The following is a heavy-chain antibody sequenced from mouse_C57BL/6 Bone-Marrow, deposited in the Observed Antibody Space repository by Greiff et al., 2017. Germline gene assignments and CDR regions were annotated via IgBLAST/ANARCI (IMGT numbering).Heavy chain of an antibody. V-gene: IGHV1-82*01. D-gene: IGHD1-1*01. CDR3: ARRDYYGSSHEGFAY. J-gene: IGHJ3*01. CDR2: IYPGDGDT. CDR1: GYAFSSSW. Sequence: QVQLQQSGPELVKPGASVKISCKASGYAFSSSWMNWVKQRPGKGLEWIGRIYPGDGDTNYNGKFKGKATLTADKSSSTAYMQLSSLTAEDSAVSFFARRDYYGSSHEGFAYWGQGTLVTVSA.